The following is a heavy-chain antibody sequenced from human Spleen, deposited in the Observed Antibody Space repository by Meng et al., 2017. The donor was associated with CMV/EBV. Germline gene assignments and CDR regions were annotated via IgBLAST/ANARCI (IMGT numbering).Heavy chain of an antibody. V-gene: IGHV3-7*01. CDR3: AREVDYDYGGNSGLF. CDR1: GFSFSSYW. Sequence: GGSLRLSCAASGFSFSSYWMSWVRQAPGKGLEWVANIKQDGSEKYYVESVKGRFTISRDNAKNSLYLQMNSLRAEDTAVYYCAREVDYDYGGNSGLFWGQGTLVTVSS. J-gene: IGHJ4*02. D-gene: IGHD4-23*01. CDR2: IKQDGSEK.